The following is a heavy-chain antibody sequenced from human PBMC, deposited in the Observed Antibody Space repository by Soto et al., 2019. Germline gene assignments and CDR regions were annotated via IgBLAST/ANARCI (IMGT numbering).Heavy chain of an antibody. D-gene: IGHD2-2*01. Sequence: SKTLSLTCTVSGGSISSFYWSWIRQPPGKGLEFIGYIHHTGGTNYDPSLKSRVTISLDTTKSQVSLQLTSMTAADTAVYYCAKLSCTSSTCYFPGWFDPWGQGTLVTVSS. J-gene: IGHJ5*02. CDR2: IHHTGGT. V-gene: IGHV4-59*12. CDR1: GGSISSFY. CDR3: AKLSCTSSTCYFPGWFDP.